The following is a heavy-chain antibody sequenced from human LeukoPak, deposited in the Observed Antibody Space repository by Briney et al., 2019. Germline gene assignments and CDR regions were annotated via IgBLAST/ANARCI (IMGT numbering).Heavy chain of an antibody. J-gene: IGHJ4*02. CDR2: IYHSGSGST. Sequence: SEALSLTCTVSGGSISSGGHSWSWIRQPPGKGLEWIGYIYHSGSGSTYYNPSLKSRVTISVDTSKNQFSLKLSSVTAADTAVYYCARDRARGNSNPYFDYWGQGTLVTVSS. CDR1: GGSISSGGHS. V-gene: IGHV4-30-2*01. D-gene: IGHD4-11*01. CDR3: ARDRARGNSNPYFDY.